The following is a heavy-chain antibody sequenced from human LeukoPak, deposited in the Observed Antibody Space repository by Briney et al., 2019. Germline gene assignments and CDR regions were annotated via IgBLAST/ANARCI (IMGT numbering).Heavy chain of an antibody. CDR3: ARVGYYSGGVIWFDP. D-gene: IGHD3-22*01. CDR2: IYYSGST. J-gene: IGHJ5*02. Sequence: SETLSLTCTVSGGSISSYYWSWIRQPPGEGLEWIGYIYYSGSTNYNPSLKSRVTISVDTSKNQFSLKLSSVTAADTAVYYCARVGYYSGGVIWFDPWGQGTLVTVSS. V-gene: IGHV4-59*01. CDR1: GGSISSYY.